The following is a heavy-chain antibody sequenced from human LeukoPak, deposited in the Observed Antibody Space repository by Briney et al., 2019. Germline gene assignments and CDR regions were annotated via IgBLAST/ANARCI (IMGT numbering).Heavy chain of an antibody. J-gene: IGHJ3*02. Sequence: SVKVSCKASGGTFSSYTISWVRQAPGQGLEWMGRIIPILGIANYAQKFQGRVTITADISTSTAYMELSSLRSEDTAVYYCARDDRQWEPDDAFGIWGQGTMVTVSS. V-gene: IGHV1-69*04. D-gene: IGHD1-26*01. CDR1: GGTFSSYT. CDR2: IIPILGIA. CDR3: ARDDRQWEPDDAFGI.